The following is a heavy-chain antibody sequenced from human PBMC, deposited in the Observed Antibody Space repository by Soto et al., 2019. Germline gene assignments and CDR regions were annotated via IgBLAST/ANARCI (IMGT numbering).Heavy chain of an antibody. CDR1: GLTFNRYW. V-gene: IGHV3-74*01. D-gene: IGHD2-15*01. J-gene: IGHJ5*02. Sequence: GGSLRLSCAASGLTFNRYWMHWVRHAPGKGLVWVSHINTDGSNTNYADSVKGRFTISRDNAKSTLFLQMNSLRDEDTAVYYCAREFCSGGNCYTYYFDPWGQGIPVTVSS. CDR2: INTDGSNT. CDR3: AREFCSGGNCYTYYFDP.